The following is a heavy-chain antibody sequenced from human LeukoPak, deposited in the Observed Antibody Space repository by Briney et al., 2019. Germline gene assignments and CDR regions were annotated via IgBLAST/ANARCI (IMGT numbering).Heavy chain of an antibody. V-gene: IGHV1-24*01. CDR3: ATAVPRIWFGELFDY. J-gene: IGHJ4*02. Sequence: ASVKVSCKVSGYALTELSMHWVRQAPGKGLEWMGGFDPEDGETIYAQKFQGRVTMTEDTSTDTAYMELSSLRSEDTAVYYCATAVPRIWFGELFDYWGQGTLVTVSS. CDR1: GYALTELS. CDR2: FDPEDGET. D-gene: IGHD3-10*01.